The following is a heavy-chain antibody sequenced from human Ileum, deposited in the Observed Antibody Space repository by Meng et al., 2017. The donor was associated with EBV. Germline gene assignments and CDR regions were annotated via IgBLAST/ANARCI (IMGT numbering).Heavy chain of an antibody. J-gene: IGHJ4*02. V-gene: IGHV4-34*01. D-gene: IGHD1-26*01. Sequence: QVQLNQWGAGLLKPSETLSLTCPVYGGSFTDYYWTWIRQPPGKGLEWIGEINPSEGTNYNPSLKSRVTISVDTSKNQFSLKMNSLTAADTAIYYCARRGSYGGGCDYWGQGTLVTVSS. CDR2: INPSEGT. CDR3: ARRGSYGGGCDY. CDR1: GGSFTDYY.